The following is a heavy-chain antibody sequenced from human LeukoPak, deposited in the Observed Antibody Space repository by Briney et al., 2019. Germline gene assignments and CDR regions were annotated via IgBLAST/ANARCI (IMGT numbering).Heavy chain of an antibody. Sequence: RPSETLSLTCAVYGGSFSGYYWSWIRQPPGKGLEWIGEINHSGSTNYNPSLKSRVTISVDTSKNQFSLKLSSVTAADTAVYYCAREGVGATLYWGQGTPVTVSS. V-gene: IGHV4-34*01. CDR2: INHSGST. J-gene: IGHJ4*02. D-gene: IGHD1-26*01. CDR1: GGSFSGYY. CDR3: AREGVGATLY.